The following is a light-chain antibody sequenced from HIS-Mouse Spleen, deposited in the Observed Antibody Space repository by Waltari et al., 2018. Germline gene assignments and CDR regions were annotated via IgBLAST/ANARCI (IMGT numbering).Light chain of an antibody. CDR2: EGS. CDR1: SSDVGSYNL. CDR3: CSYAGSSTLV. Sequence: QSALTQPASVSGSPGQSITISCTGTSSDVGSYNLVSWYQQHPGKAPKLMSYEGSKRPSVVSNRFSGSKSGNTASLTISGLQAEDEADYYCCSYAGSSTLVFGGGTKLTVL. J-gene: IGLJ2*01. V-gene: IGLV2-23*01.